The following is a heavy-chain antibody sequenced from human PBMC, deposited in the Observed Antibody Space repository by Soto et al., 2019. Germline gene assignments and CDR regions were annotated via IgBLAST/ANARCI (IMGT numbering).Heavy chain of an antibody. CDR3: ARADFGVVPAATYIDH. J-gene: IGHJ4*02. CDR2: ISVSNGDT. CDR1: GYTFTSFV. D-gene: IGHD6-25*01. V-gene: IGHV1-18*01. Sequence: QVQLVQSGAEVKKPGASVKVSCKASGYTFTSFVISWVRQAPGQGLEWMGWISVSNGDTNSAQKFQGRLTMATDTSTNTAYMELRSLRSDDTAVYYCARADFGVVPAATYIDHWGQGTRVSVSS.